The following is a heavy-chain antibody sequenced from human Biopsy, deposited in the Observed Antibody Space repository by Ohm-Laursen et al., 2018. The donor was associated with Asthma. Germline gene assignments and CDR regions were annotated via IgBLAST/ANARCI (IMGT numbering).Heavy chain of an antibody. CDR2: INSVFGTT. CDR3: ARKAGSCISRTCYSLDF. J-gene: IGHJ4*02. V-gene: IGHV1-69*01. D-gene: IGHD2-2*01. CDR1: GGTFNTYV. Sequence: SSVKVSCKTLGGTFNTYVIGWVRQAPGQGLEWMGGINSVFGTTTYPQKFQDRVTITADDSTSTVYMELSNLRSEDTAVYYCARKAGSCISRTCYSLDFWGQGTLVTVSS.